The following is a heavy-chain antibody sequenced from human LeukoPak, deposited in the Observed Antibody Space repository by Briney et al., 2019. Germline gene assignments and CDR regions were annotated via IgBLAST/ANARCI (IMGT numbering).Heavy chain of an antibody. CDR3: ARVSLESSGYGPYFDY. CDR2: IDYDGGSG. J-gene: IGHJ4*02. V-gene: IGHV3-48*03. Sequence: QSGGSLRLSCTVSGFTLSSYEMSWIRQAPGKGLEWVSSIDYDGGSGHYADSVKGRFTISRDNAKNSLYLQMNSLRAEDTAVYYCARVSLESSGYGPYFDYWGQGTLVTVSS. CDR1: GFTLSSYE. D-gene: IGHD3-22*01.